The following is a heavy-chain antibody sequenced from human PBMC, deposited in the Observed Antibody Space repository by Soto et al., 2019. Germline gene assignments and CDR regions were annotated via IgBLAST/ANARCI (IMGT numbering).Heavy chain of an antibody. CDR2: IYYSGST. CDR3: ARDKRSSSYGGVVARRLGYGMDV. V-gene: IGHV4-31*03. D-gene: IGHD6-13*01. Sequence: SETLSLTCTVSGGSINSGGFYWSWIRQHPGKGLEWIGYIYYSGSTYYNPSLKSRVIISVDTSKNQFSLKLSSVTAADTAVYYCARDKRSSSYGGVVARRLGYGMDVWGQGTTVTISS. CDR1: GGSINSGGFY. J-gene: IGHJ6*02.